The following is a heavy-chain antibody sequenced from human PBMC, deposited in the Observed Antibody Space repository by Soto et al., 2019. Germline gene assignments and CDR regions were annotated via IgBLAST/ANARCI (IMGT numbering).Heavy chain of an antibody. D-gene: IGHD5-12*01. CDR3: AREYSGYYFDY. Sequence: SVKVSCKASGGTFSSYAISWVRQAPGQGLEWMGGIIPIFGTANYAQKFQGRVTITADKSTSTAYMELSSLRSEDTAVYYCAREYSGYYFDYWGQGTWSPSPQ. V-gene: IGHV1-69*06. CDR2: IIPIFGTA. J-gene: IGHJ4*02. CDR1: GGTFSSYA.